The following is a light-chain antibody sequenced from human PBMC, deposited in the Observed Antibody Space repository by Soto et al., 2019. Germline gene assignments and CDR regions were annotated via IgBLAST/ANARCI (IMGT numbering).Light chain of an antibody. CDR2: GAS. V-gene: IGKV3-20*01. CDR3: QQYGGSRWT. J-gene: IGKJ1*01. Sequence: EIVLTQSPGTLSLSLGERATISCRASQSVSSTYLAWYQQKPGQAPRLLIYGASNRATGIPDRFSGSGSGTDFTLTISRLEPEDFAVYYCQQYGGSRWTFGQGTKVDIK. CDR1: QSVSSTY.